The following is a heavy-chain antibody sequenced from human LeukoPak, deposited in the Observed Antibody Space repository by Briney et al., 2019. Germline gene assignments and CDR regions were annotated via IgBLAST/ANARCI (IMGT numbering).Heavy chain of an antibody. J-gene: IGHJ4*02. V-gene: IGHV4-59*01. D-gene: IGHD6-19*01. Sequence: PSETLSLTCTVSGGSISSYYWSWIRQPPRKGLEWVAYIYYSGSGSTNYNPSLKSRVTISVDTSKNQFSLKLSSVTAADTAVYYCARTSESGWREFDYWGQGTLVTVSS. CDR1: GGSISSYY. CDR3: ARTSESGWREFDY. CDR2: IYYSGSGST.